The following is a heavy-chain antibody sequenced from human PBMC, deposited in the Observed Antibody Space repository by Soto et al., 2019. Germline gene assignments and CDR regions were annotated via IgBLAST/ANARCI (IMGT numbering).Heavy chain of an antibody. Sequence: QVQLVQSGAEVKKPGASVKVSCKASGYTFTNYAMHWVRQAPGQRLEWMGWINAGNGNTKYSQKFQGRVTITRDTSASTAYMKLSSLRSEDTAVYYWGRGSGLNRFDPWGQGTLVTVSS. CDR3: GRGSGLNRFDP. J-gene: IGHJ5*02. V-gene: IGHV1-3*01. CDR2: INAGNGNT. CDR1: GYTFTNYA. D-gene: IGHD3-10*01.